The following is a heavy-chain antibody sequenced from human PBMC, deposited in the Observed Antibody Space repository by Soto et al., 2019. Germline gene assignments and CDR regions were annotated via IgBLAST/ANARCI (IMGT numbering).Heavy chain of an antibody. CDR1: GFTFSSYA. CDR2: ISGGSVST. V-gene: IGHV3-23*01. J-gene: IGHJ5*02. D-gene: IGHD1-1*01. Sequence: GGSLRLSCAASGFTFSSYAMSWVRQAPGKGLEWVSSISGGSVSTYYADSVKGRFTISRDNSRNTLYLQMNSLRAEDTAVYYCVKDMEFYPWGQGTLVTVSS. CDR3: VKDMEFYP.